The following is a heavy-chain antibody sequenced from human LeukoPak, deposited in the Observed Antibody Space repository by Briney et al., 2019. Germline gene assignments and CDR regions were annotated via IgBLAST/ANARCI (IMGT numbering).Heavy chain of an antibody. J-gene: IGHJ4*02. CDR1: GASVSDGNYY. D-gene: IGHD5-18*01. V-gene: IGHV4-61*01. CDR2: TFYSEST. Sequence: PSETLSLTCSVSGASVSDGNYYWSWIRQPPGKGLEWIGYTFYSESTKYNPSIKSRVTISVDKSKNQFSLHMSSVTAADTAVYYCASTSNSALGLSYFDHWGQGSLVTVSS. CDR3: ASTSNSALGLSYFDH.